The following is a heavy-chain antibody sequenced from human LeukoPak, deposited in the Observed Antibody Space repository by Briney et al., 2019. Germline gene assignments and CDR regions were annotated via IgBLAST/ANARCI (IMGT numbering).Heavy chain of an antibody. Sequence: GSLRLSCAASGFTFSSYAMHWVRQAPGKGLEWVAVISYDGSNKYYADSVKGRFTISRDNSKNTLYLQMNSLRAEDTAVYYCARSPSAELRFLEWLLSYFDYWGQGTLVTVSS. CDR2: ISYDGSNK. D-gene: IGHD3-3*01. J-gene: IGHJ4*02. CDR1: GFTFSSYA. V-gene: IGHV3-30-3*01. CDR3: ARSPSAELRFLEWLLSYFDY.